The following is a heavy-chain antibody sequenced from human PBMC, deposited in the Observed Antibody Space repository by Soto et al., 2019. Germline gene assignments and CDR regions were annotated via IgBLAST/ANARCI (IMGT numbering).Heavy chain of an antibody. CDR2: IWSDGSDK. J-gene: IGHJ4*02. CDR3: VRSNRYSSPAGWGGGFDY. Sequence: QVQLVESGGGVVQPGGSLRLSCATSGFTFSDSGMHWVRQAPGKGLEWVAVIWSDGSDKSYADSVEGRFTISRDNSKKTLYLPKNSLRAEDTALYYCVRSNRYSSPAGWGGGFDYWGQGTLVTVSS. CDR1: GFTFSDSG. D-gene: IGHD6-13*01. V-gene: IGHV3-33*01.